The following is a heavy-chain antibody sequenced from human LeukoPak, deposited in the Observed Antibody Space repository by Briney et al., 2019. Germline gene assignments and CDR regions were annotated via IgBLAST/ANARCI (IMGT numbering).Heavy chain of an antibody. CDR3: TGHIAAAADRYYYYMDV. CDR1: GFTFSSYG. J-gene: IGHJ6*03. D-gene: IGHD6-13*01. CDR2: IWYDGSNK. Sequence: PSGRSLRLSCAASGFTFSSYGMHWVRQAPGKGLEWVAVIWYDGSNKYYADSVKGRFTISRDNSKNTLYLQMNSLRAEDTAVYYCTGHIAAAADRYYYYMDVWGKGTTVTVSS. V-gene: IGHV3-33*01.